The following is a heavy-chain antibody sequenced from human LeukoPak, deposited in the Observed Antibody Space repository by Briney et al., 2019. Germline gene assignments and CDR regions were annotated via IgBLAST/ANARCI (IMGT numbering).Heavy chain of an antibody. CDR1: GFTFSSYG. CDR2: IRYDGSNK. D-gene: IGHD3-22*01. J-gene: IGHJ3*02. CDR3: AKAGAYYYDSSGHAFDI. Sequence: GGSLRLSCAASGFTFSSYGMHWVRQAPGKGLEWVAFIRYDGSNKYYADSVKGRFTISRDNSKNTLYLQMNSLRAEDTAVYYCAKAGAYYYDSSGHAFDIWGQGTMVTVSS. V-gene: IGHV3-30*02.